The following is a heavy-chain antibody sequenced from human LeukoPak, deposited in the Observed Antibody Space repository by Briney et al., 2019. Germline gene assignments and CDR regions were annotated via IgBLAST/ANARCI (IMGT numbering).Heavy chain of an antibody. CDR2: INPSGGST. V-gene: IGHV1-46*01. Sequence: GASVKVSCKASGYTFTSYYMHWVRQAPGQGLEWMGIINPSGGSTSYAQKFQGRVTMTRDMSTSTVYMELSSLRSEDTAVYYCARGFEFKYYDFWSGSSPSNWFDPWGQGTLVTVSS. J-gene: IGHJ5*02. CDR3: ARGFEFKYYDFWSGSSPSNWFDP. CDR1: GYTFTSYY. D-gene: IGHD3-3*01.